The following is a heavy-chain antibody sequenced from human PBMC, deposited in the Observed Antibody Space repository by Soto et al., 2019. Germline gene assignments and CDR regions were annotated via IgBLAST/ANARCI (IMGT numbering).Heavy chain of an antibody. J-gene: IGHJ4*02. CDR2: IKQDGSEK. CDR3: AREEGVSSIYFDY. CDR1: GFTFSSYW. Sequence: EVQLVESGGGLVQPGGSLRLSCAASGFTFSSYWMSWVRQAPGKGLEWVANIKQDGSEKYYVDSVKGRFTISRDNAKNSLYLQMNSLRAEDTAVYYCAREEGVSSIYFDYRGQGTLVTVSS. V-gene: IGHV3-7*01. D-gene: IGHD3-10*01.